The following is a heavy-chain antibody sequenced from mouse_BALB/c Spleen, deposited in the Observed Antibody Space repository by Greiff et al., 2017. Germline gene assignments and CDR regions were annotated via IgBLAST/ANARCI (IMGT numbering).Heavy chain of an antibody. V-gene: IGHV1-7*01. Sequence: QVQLKQSGAELAKPGASVKMSCKASGYTFTSYWMHWVKQRPGQGLEWIGYINPSTGYTEYNQKFKDKATLTADKSSSTAYMQLSSLTSEDSAVYYCARHYGSSLGFFDYWGQGTTLTVSS. CDR2: INPSTGYT. D-gene: IGHD1-1*01. CDR1: GYTFTSYW. J-gene: IGHJ2*01. CDR3: ARHYGSSLGFFDY.